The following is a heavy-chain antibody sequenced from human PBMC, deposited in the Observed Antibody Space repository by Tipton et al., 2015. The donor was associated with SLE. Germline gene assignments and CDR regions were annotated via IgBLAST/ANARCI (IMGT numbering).Heavy chain of an antibody. V-gene: IGHV4-4*08. CDR2: IYTSGST. J-gene: IGHJ4*02. D-gene: IGHD5-24*01. CDR1: DGSISSYY. Sequence: TLSLTCTASDGSISSYYWSWIRQPPGKGLEWIGYIYTSGSTNYNPSLKSRVTISVDTSKNQFSLKLSSVTAADTAVYYCAREKGYNWPFDFWGQGTLVTVSS. CDR3: AREKGYNWPFDF.